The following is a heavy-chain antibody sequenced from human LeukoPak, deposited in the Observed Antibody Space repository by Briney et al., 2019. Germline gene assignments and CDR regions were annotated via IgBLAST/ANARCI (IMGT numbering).Heavy chain of an antibody. CDR2: TYYRSKWYN. V-gene: IGHV6-1*01. Sequence: SQTLSLTCAISGDSVSSNSAAWNWIRQSPSRGLEWAGRTYYRSKWYNDYAVSVNSRIALNPDTCKSRISLQLNSVTPEDTAVYYCVRVASKILDYWGEGTLVTVSS. CDR1: GDSVSSNSAA. D-gene: IGHD5-18*01. J-gene: IGHJ4*02. CDR3: VRVASKILDY.